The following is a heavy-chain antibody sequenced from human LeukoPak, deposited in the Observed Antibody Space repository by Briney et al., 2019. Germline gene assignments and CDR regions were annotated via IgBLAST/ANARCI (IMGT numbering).Heavy chain of an antibody. V-gene: IGHV4-30-4*01. CDR3: AGGYYYGSVNYGMDV. J-gene: IGHJ6*04. CDR1: GGSISSGDYY. Sequence: SETLSLTCTVSGGSISSGDYYWSWIRQPPGTGLEWIGYIYYSGSTYYNPSLKSRVTISVDTSKNQFSLKLSSVTAADTAVYYCAGGYYYGSVNYGMDVWGKGTTVTVSS. CDR2: IYYSGST. D-gene: IGHD3-10*01.